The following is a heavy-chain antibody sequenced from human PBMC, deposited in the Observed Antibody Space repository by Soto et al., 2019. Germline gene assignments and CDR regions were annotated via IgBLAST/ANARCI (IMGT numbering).Heavy chain of an antibody. J-gene: IGHJ3*02. CDR3: ARPSRGSDAFDI. CDR1: GGSISSSSYY. Sequence: SETLSLTCTVSGGSISSSSYYWGWIRQPPGKGLEWIGSIYYSGSTYYNPSLKSRVTISVDTSKNQFSLKLSSVTAADTAVYYCARPSRGSDAFDIWGQGTMVTVSS. D-gene: IGHD3-10*01. CDR2: IYYSGST. V-gene: IGHV4-39*01.